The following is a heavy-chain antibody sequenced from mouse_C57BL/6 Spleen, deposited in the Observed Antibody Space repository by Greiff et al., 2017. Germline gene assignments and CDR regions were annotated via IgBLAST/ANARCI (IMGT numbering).Heavy chain of an antibody. J-gene: IGHJ4*01. CDR1: GYTFTSYW. Sequence: QVHVKQPGAELVKPGASVKLSCKASGYTFTSYWMHWVKQRPGRGLEWIGRIDPNSGGTKYNEKFKSTATLTVDKPSNTAYMQLSSLISEDSAVYYCARSDSLYSDYLYAMDYWGQGTSVTVSS. D-gene: IGHD2-13*01. CDR3: ARSDSLYSDYLYAMDY. CDR2: IDPNSGGT. V-gene: IGHV1-72*01.